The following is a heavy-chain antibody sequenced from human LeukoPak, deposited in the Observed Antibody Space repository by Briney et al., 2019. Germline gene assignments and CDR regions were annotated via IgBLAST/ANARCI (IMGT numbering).Heavy chain of an antibody. CDR2: ISSSSSYI. D-gene: IGHD4-17*01. CDR3: ARETRPTTVTTHDAFDI. CDR1: GFTFTNYS. Sequence: GGSRRLSCAASGFTFTNYSMNWVRQAPGKGLEWVSSISSSSSYIYYADSVKGRFTISRDNAKNSLYLQMNSLRAEDTAVYYCARETRPTTVTTHDAFDIWGQGTMVTVSS. J-gene: IGHJ3*02. V-gene: IGHV3-21*01.